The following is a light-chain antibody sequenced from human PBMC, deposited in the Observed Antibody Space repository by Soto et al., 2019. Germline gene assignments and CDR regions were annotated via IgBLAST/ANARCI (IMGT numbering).Light chain of an antibody. CDR2: KAS. V-gene: IGKV1-5*03. CDR3: QQYNSYRWT. CDR1: QSISTY. J-gene: IGKJ1*01. Sequence: DIQMTQSPSTLSASVGDRVTITCRASQSISTYLAWYQQKPGKAPKLLIYKASSLESGVPSRFSGSGSGTEFTLTISSLQPDDSATYYCQQYNSYRWTFGLGTKVDIK.